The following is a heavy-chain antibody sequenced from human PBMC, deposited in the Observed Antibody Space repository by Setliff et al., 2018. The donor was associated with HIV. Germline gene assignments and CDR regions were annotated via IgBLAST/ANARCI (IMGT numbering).Heavy chain of an antibody. V-gene: IGHV4-39*01. Sequence: PSETLSLTCTVSGGSISSSSYYWGWIRQPPGKGLEWIGSIYYSGRTYYNPSLKRRVTISVDTSKHQFSLKLTSVTAAPTAVYYCASLRLTYGHYPAEYFQHWGQGALGTVSS. CDR3: ASLRLTYGHYPAEYFQH. CDR2: IYYSGRT. CDR1: GGSISSSSYY. D-gene: IGHD4-17*01. J-gene: IGHJ1*01.